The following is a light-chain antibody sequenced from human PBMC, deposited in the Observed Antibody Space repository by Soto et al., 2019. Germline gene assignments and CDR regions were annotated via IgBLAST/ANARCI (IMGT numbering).Light chain of an antibody. V-gene: IGKV3-20*01. CDR3: QQYDGSPRT. J-gene: IGKJ1*01. CDR2: GAS. Sequence: EIVLTQSPGILSLSPGERATLSCRASQSLSSTYLAWYQHKPGQAPRLLIYGASNRATGIPERFSGSGSGTDFTLTMNRLEPEDFALYYCQQYDGSPRTFGQGTKVEV. CDR1: QSLSSTY.